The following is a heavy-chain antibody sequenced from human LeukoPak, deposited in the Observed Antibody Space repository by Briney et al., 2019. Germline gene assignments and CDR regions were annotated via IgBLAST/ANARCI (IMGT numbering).Heavy chain of an antibody. CDR3: ARDRPDYYYYGMDV. CDR1: GGSVSSGSYY. D-gene: IGHD6-6*01. J-gene: IGHJ6*02. Sequence: SETLSLTCTVSGGSVSSGSYYWSWIRQPPGKGLEWNGYIYYSGSTNYNPSLKSRVTISVDTSKNQFSLKLSSVTAADTAVYYCARDRPDYYYYGMDVWGQGTTVTVSS. CDR2: IYYSGST. V-gene: IGHV4-61*01.